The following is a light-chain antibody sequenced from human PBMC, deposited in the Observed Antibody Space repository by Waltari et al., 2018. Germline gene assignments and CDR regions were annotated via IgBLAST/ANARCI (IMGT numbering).Light chain of an antibody. CDR3: CSYAGDSTLI. V-gene: IGLV2-23*02. Sequence: QSALTQPASVSGSPGQSITISCTATSSNVRGYTLVSWYQQHPGQAPQLIIYDVNKRPSGISHRFSGSKSGNTASLTISGLQADDESDYYCCSYAGDSTLIFGGGTKLTVL. CDR2: DVN. J-gene: IGLJ2*01. CDR1: SSNVRGYTL.